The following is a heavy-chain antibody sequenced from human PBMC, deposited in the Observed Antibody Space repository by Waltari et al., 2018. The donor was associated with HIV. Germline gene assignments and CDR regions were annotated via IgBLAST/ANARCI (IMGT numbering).Heavy chain of an antibody. CDR3: ARHPWDLLGDD. Sequence: QVQLEESGPGLVKPSETLSLTCTVSGDSPRSSSYYWAWVRQAPGKGLEWIGSIYYGGTTYYNPSLKSRVTISVDTSKKQFFLKLTSVTAADTAVYYCARHPWDLLGDDWGQGTLVTVSS. J-gene: IGHJ4*02. V-gene: IGHV4-39*01. CDR2: IYYGGTT. CDR1: GDSPRSSSYY. D-gene: IGHD3-10*01.